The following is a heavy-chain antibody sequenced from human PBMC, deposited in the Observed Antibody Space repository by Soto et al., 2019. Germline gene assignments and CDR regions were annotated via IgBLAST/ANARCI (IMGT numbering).Heavy chain of an antibody. CDR1: GYSFTSYW. Sequence: PGESLKISCKGSGYSFTSYWIGWVRQMPGKGLEWMGIIYPGDSDTRYSPSFQGQVTISADKSISTAYLQWSSLKASDTAMYYCERGIRTTVTSNYFDYWGQGTLVTVSS. CDR2: IYPGDSDT. D-gene: IGHD4-4*01. CDR3: ERGIRTTVTSNYFDY. J-gene: IGHJ4*02. V-gene: IGHV5-51*01.